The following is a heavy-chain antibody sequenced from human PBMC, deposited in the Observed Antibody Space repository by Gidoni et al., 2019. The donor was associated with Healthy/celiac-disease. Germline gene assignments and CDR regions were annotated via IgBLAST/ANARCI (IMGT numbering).Heavy chain of an antibody. D-gene: IGHD6-19*01. J-gene: IGHJ1*01. V-gene: IGHV3-11*01. Sequence: QVQLVESGGGLVKPGGSLRLSCAASGFTFSDYYLGWIRQAPGKGPEWVSYISISGSTIYYADSVKGRFTISRDNAKNSLYLQMNSLRAEDTAVYYCARGESRQWLTLPQSEYFQHWGQGTLVTVSS. CDR1: GFTFSDYY. CDR3: ARGESRQWLTLPQSEYFQH. CDR2: ISISGSTI.